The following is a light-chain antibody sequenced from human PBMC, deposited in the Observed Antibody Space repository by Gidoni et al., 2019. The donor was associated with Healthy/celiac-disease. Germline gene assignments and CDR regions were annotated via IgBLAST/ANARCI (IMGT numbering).Light chain of an antibody. CDR2: EVS. V-gene: IGLV2-8*01. CDR1: SSDVGGYNY. Sequence: QSVLTQPPSASGSPGQSVTIPCTGTSSDVGGYNYVSWYQQHPGKAPKLMIYEVSKRPSGVPDRFSGSTSGNTASLTVSGLQAEDEADYYCSSYAGSNNFVVFGGGTKLTVL. CDR3: SSYAGSNNFVV. J-gene: IGLJ2*01.